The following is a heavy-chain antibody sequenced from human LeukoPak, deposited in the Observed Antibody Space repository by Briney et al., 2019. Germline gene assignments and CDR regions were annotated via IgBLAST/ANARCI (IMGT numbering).Heavy chain of an antibody. Sequence: GGSLRLSCAASGFTFSSYWMSCVRQAPGKGLEWVANIKQDGSEKYYVDSVKGRFTISRDNAKNSLYLQMNSLRAEDTAVYYCARARFGYYGSGSSDYWGQGTLVTVSS. D-gene: IGHD3-10*01. CDR1: GFTFSSYW. CDR3: ARARFGYYGSGSSDY. J-gene: IGHJ4*02. CDR2: IKQDGSEK. V-gene: IGHV3-7*01.